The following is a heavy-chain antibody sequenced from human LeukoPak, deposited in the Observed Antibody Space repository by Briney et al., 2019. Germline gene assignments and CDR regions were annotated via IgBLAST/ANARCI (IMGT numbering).Heavy chain of an antibody. V-gene: IGHV1-69*06. CDR2: IIPIFGTA. CDR1: GGTFSSYA. D-gene: IGHD4-17*01. Sequence: GASVTVSCKASGGTFSSYAISWVRQAPGQGLEWMGGIIPIFGTANYAQKFQGRVTITADKSTSTAYMELSSLRSEDTAVYYCARSTVTNAPYYFDYWGQGTLVTVSS. J-gene: IGHJ4*02. CDR3: ARSTVTNAPYYFDY.